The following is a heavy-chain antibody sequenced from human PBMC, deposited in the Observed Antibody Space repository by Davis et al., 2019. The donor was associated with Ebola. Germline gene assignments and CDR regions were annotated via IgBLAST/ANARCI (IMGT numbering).Heavy chain of an antibody. Sequence: GESLKIFCAASGFTFSSYSMNWVRQAPGKGLEWVSYISSSSSTIYYADSVKGRFTISRDNAKNSLYLQMNSLRDEDTAVYYCARGYAFDIWGQGTMVTVSS. J-gene: IGHJ3*02. CDR2: ISSSSSTI. V-gene: IGHV3-48*02. CDR1: GFTFSSYS. D-gene: IGHD1-1*01. CDR3: ARGYAFDI.